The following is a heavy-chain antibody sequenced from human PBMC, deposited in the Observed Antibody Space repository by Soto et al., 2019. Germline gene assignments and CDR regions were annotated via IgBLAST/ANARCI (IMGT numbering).Heavy chain of an antibody. CDR1: RYIFTGYY. V-gene: IGHV1-2*02. Sequence: ASVKVSCKTSRYIFTGYYMHWVRQAPGQGLEWMGWINPNGGDTNYAQRFKGRVSMTSDTSINTAYLELSRLRPGDTAVFFCARSNSAYNYHAMDAWGQGTTVTVSS. CDR2: INPNGGDT. J-gene: IGHJ6*01. CDR3: ARSNSAYNYHAMDA. D-gene: IGHD1-7*01.